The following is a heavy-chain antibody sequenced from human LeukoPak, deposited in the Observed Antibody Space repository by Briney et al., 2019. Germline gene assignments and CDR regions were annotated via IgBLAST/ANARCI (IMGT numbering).Heavy chain of an antibody. CDR2: IIPIFGTA. CDR3: ARRTLGYDSSGYFDY. D-gene: IGHD3-22*01. Sequence: SVKVSCKASGYTFTSYDINWVRQAPGQGLEWMGGIIPIFGTANHAQKFQGRVTITTDESTRTAYMDLSSLRSEDTAVYYCARRTLGYDSSGYFDYWGQGTLVTVSS. J-gene: IGHJ4*02. CDR1: GYTFTSYD. V-gene: IGHV1-69*05.